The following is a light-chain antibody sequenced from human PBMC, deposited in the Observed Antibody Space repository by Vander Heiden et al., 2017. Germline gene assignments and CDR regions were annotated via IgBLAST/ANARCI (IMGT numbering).Light chain of an antibody. CDR2: AAS. V-gene: IGKV1-9*01. J-gene: IGKJ2*01. Sequence: DIQLTQSPSFLSASVGDRVTITCRASQGIGSDLAWYQQKPGKAPKLLIYAASALHTGVPPRFSGSGSRTEFTLTISSLQPEDFATYYCQQLSNYPRTFGQGTKLEIK. CDR3: QQLSNYPRT. CDR1: QGIGSD.